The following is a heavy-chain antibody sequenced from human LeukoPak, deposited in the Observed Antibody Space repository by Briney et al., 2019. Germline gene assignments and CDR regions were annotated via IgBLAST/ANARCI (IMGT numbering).Heavy chain of an antibody. V-gene: IGHV4-59*08. Sequence: SETLSLTCTVSGGSISSYYWSWIRQPPGKGLEWIGYIYYSGSTNYNPSLKSRVTISVDTSKNQFSLKLSSVTAADTAVYYCAHSSTRGVIDYWGQGTLVTVSS. CDR2: IYYSGST. CDR1: GGSISSYY. D-gene: IGHD2-2*01. J-gene: IGHJ4*02. CDR3: AHSSTRGVIDY.